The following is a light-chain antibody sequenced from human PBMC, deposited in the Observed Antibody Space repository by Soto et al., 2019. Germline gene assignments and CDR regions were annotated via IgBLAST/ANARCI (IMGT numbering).Light chain of an antibody. J-gene: IGKJ5*01. Sequence: EIVLTQSPGTLSLSPGERATLSCRASQSLSSSHLGWYLAWYQQNPGQTPRLLIYGTSSRATGIPDRFSGSGSGTDFTLTISRLEPEDFAVYYCQQYGSSLPITFGQGTRLEI. CDR2: GTS. V-gene: IGKV3-20*01. CDR3: QQYGSSLPIT. CDR1: QSLSSSHLGWY.